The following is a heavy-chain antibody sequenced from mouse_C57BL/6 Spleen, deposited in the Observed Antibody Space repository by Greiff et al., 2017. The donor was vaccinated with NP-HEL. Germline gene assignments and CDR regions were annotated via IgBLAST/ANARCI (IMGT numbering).Heavy chain of an antibody. J-gene: IGHJ4*01. CDR1: GYTFTDYY. Sequence: EVQLQQSGPVLVKPGASVKMSCKASGYTFTDYYMNWVKQSHGKSLEWIGVINPYNGGTSYNQKFKGKATLTVDKSSSTAYMELNSLTSEDSAVYYCACSRGTVVGTWYAMDYWGQGTSVTVSS. CDR3: ACSRGTVVGTWYAMDY. D-gene: IGHD1-1*01. CDR2: INPYNGGT. V-gene: IGHV1-19*01.